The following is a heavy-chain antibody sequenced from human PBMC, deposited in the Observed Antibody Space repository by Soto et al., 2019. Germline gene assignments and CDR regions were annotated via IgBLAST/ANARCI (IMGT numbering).Heavy chain of an antibody. V-gene: IGHV6-1*01. J-gene: IGHJ4*01. CDR1: GDSVSSNSAG. Sequence: SQTLSLTCVISGDSVSSNSAGWNWIRQSPSRGLEWLGRTYYRSKWYNEYAVSVKSRITINPDTSRNQISLQLNSVTPEDTAVHSCARDIDFGYWGRGTQVTVSS. D-gene: IGHD3-3*01. CDR3: ARDIDFGY. CDR2: TYYRSKWYN.